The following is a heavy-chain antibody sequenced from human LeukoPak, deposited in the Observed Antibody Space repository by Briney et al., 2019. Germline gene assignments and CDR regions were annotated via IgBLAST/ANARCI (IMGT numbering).Heavy chain of an antibody. CDR2: INSDGSST. CDR1: GFTFSSYW. V-gene: IGHV3-74*01. Sequence: GGSLRLSCAAYGFTFSSYWMHWVRHAPGKGLVWVSRINSDGSSTSYADSVKGRFTISRDNAKNTLYLQMNSLRAEDTAVYYCARSLATGVFDYWGQGTLVTVSS. D-gene: IGHD5-24*01. CDR3: ARSLATGVFDY. J-gene: IGHJ4*02.